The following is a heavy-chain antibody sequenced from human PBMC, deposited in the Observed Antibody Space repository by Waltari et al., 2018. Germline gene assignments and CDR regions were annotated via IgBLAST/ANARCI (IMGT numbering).Heavy chain of an antibody. D-gene: IGHD3-3*01. CDR3: ARVRVDFWSAYFDGPYYFDY. Sequence: QVQLQQWGAGLLKPSETLSLTCAVYGGSFSGYYWRWIRQPPGKGLEWIGEINHSGSTNYNPSLKSRVTISVDTSKNQFSLKLSSVTAADTAVYYCARVRVDFWSAYFDGPYYFDYWGQGTLVTVSS. V-gene: IGHV4-34*01. J-gene: IGHJ4*02. CDR2: INHSGST. CDR1: GGSFSGYY.